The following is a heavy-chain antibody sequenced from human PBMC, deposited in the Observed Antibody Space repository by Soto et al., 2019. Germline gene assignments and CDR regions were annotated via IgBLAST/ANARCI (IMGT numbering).Heavy chain of an antibody. V-gene: IGHV4-39*01. CDR2: IYYSGST. D-gene: IGHD5-18*01. J-gene: IGHJ4*02. CDR1: GGSISSSSYY. Sequence: SETLSLTCTVSGGSISSSSYYWGWIRLPPGKGLEWIGSIYYSGSTYYNPSLKSRVTISVDTSKNQFSLKLSSVTAADTAVYYCARLGRVGIQLWLFDYWGQGTLVTVSS. CDR3: ARLGRVGIQLWLFDY.